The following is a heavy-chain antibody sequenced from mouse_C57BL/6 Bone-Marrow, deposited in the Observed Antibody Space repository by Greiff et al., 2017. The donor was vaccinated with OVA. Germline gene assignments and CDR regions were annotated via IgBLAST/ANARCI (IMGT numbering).Heavy chain of an antibody. CDR3: VRGNWDGAY. CDR1: GFSFNTYA. V-gene: IGHV10-1*01. CDR2: IRSKSNNYAT. Sequence: EVQLVESGGGLVQPKGSLKLSCAASGFSFNTYAMNWVRQAPGQGLEWVARIRSKSNNYATYYADSVKDRFTISRDDSESMLYLQMNNLKTEDTAMYYCVRGNWDGAYWGQGTLVTVSA. J-gene: IGHJ3*01. D-gene: IGHD4-1*01.